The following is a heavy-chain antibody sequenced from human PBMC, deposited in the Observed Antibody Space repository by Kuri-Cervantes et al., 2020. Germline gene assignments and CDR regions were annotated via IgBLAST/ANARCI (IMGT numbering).Heavy chain of an antibody. J-gene: IGHJ6*02. Sequence: LSLTCAASGFTFSSYAMHWVRQAPGKGLEWVAVISYDGSNKYYADSVKGRFTISRDNSKNTLYLQMNSLRAEDTAVYYCAKDPGKVYDYVWGGGMDVWGQGTTVTVSS. CDR1: GFTFSSYA. V-gene: IGHV3-30*04. CDR2: ISYDGSNK. CDR3: AKDPGKVYDYVWGGGMDV. D-gene: IGHD3-16*01.